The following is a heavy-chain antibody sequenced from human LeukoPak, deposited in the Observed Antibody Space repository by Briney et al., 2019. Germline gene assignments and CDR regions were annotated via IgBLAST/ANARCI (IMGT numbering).Heavy chain of an antibody. CDR2: IHPSGGST. D-gene: IGHD3-9*01. V-gene: IGHV1-46*01. J-gene: IGHJ5*02. CDR3: ATLNYDILTGPYNWFDP. CDR1: GYTFTSYY. Sequence: ASVKVSCKASGYTFTSYYMHWVRQAPGQGLNWMGMIHPSGGSTNYAQKFQGRVTMTEDTSTDTAYMELSSLRSEDTAVYYCATLNYDILTGPYNWFDPWGQGTLVTVSS.